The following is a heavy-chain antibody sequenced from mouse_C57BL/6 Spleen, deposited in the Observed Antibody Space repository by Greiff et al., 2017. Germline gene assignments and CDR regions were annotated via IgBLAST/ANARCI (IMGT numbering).Heavy chain of an antibody. D-gene: IGHD1-1*01. CDR3: ARDYYDSDWYFGV. V-gene: IGHV5-16*01. J-gene: IGHJ1*03. CDR1: GFTFSDYY. CDR2: INYDGSST. Sequence: VEFEGGFVQPGSSMKLSCTASGFTFSDYYMAWVRQVPEKGLEWVANINYDGSSTYYLDSLKGRFIISRADAKNILYLQMGSLKSEDTATDYVARDYYDSDWYFGVWGTGTTVTVSS.